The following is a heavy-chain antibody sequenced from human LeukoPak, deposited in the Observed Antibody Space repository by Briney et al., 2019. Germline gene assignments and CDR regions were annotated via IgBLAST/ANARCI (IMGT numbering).Heavy chain of an antibody. CDR2: IYTSGST. CDR3: ARDQYYYDSSGYYRFDS. V-gene: IGHV4-61*02. J-gene: IGHJ4*02. CDR1: GASINSGSYY. D-gene: IGHD3-22*01. Sequence: PSETLSLTCTVSGASINSGSYYWTWIRQPAGKGLEWIGRIYTSGSTNYNPSLKSRVTISLDTSKNHFSLKLSSVTAADTAVYYCARDQYYYDSSGYYRFDSWGQGTLVTVSS.